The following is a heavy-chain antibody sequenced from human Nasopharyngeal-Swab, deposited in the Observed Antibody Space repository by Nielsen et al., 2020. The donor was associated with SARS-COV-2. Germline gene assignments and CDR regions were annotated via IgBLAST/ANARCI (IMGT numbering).Heavy chain of an antibody. D-gene: IGHD4-17*01. V-gene: IGHV3-74*01. CDR1: GFTFRGSW. Sequence: GESLKISCAASGFTFRGSWMHWVRQAPGKGLEWVSRIKSDGSDTRYADSVKGRFTISRDNAKNTLYLQMDSLRGEDTAVYYCARDAPAHYGAFYWGRGTLVTVSS. CDR2: IKSDGSDT. J-gene: IGHJ4*02. CDR3: ARDAPAHYGAFY.